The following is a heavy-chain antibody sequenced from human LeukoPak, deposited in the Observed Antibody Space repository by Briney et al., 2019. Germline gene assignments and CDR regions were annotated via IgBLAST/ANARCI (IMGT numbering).Heavy chain of an antibody. CDR2: ISSSSSYI. CDR1: GFTFSSYS. V-gene: IGHV3-21*01. J-gene: IGHJ4*02. D-gene: IGHD3-16*01. CDR3: ARGTLGDEDYLDY. Sequence: GGSLRLSCAASGFTFSSYSMNWVRQAPGKGLEWVSSISSSSSYIYYADSVKGRFTISRDNAKNSLYLQMNSLRAEDTAVYYCARGTLGDEDYLDYWGQGTLVTVSS.